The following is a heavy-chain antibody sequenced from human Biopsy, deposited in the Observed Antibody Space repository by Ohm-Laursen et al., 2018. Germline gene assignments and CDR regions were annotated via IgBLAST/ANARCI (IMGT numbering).Heavy chain of an antibody. J-gene: IGHJ6*02. Sequence: SLRLSCAASGFTFSTYVMTWVRQAPGKGLEWVSGITGSGRTTYYADSVKGRFTISRDNSKNTVYLQMNSLRAEDTAVYHCARSPGRDRMDVWGQGTTVIVSS. CDR3: ARSPGRDRMDV. V-gene: IGHV3-23*01. CDR2: ITGSGRTT. D-gene: IGHD1-14*01. CDR1: GFTFSTYV.